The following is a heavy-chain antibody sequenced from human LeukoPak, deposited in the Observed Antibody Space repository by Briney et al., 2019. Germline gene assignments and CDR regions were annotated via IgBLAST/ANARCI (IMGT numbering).Heavy chain of an antibody. V-gene: IGHV1-46*01. CDR1: GYTFTSYD. J-gene: IGHJ5*02. D-gene: IGHD1-26*01. CDR3: ARDYSGEWEQLTGWWFDP. CDR2: INPSGDFR. Sequence: ASVKVSCKASGYTFTSYDINWVRQATGQGLEWMAIINPSGDFRSYAQKFQGRLTVTRDMSTRTVYMELSDLRPEDTAVYYCARDYSGEWEQLTGWWFDPWGQGTLVIVSS.